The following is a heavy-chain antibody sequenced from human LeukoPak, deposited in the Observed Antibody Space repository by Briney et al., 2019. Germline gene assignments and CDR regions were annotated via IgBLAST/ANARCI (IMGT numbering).Heavy chain of an antibody. D-gene: IGHD3-3*01. Sequence: KTSETLSLTCTVSGYSISGGYYWGWIRQPPGKGLEWIGSIYHSGSTYYNPSLKSRVTISVDTSKNQFSLRLSSVTAADTAVYYCARDSYDFWSGYYTFDPWGQGTLVTVSS. CDR1: GYSISGGYY. J-gene: IGHJ5*02. CDR2: IYHSGST. V-gene: IGHV4-38-2*02. CDR3: ARDSYDFWSGYYTFDP.